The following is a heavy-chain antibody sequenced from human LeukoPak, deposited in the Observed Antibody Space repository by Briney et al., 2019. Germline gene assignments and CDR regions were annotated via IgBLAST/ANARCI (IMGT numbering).Heavy chain of an antibody. J-gene: IGHJ4*02. V-gene: IGHV1-18*01. CDR3: ARDGYYDFWSGYYTWSDY. CDR2: ISAYNGNT. Sequence: ASVKVSCKASGYTFTSYGISWVRQAPGQGLEWMGWISAYNGNTNYAQKLQGRVTMTTDTSTSTAYMELRSLRSDDTAVYYCARDGYYDFWSGYYTWSDYWGQGTLVTVSS. CDR1: GYTFTSYG. D-gene: IGHD3-3*01.